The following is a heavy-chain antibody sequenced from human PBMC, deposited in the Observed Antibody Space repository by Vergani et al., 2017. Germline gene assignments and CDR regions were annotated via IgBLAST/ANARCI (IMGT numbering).Heavy chain of an antibody. CDR1: GFTFSSYA. Sequence: EVQLLESGGGLVQPGGSLRLSCAASGFTFSSYAMSWVRQVPGKGLELVSGISGSGGNTYNANSVKGRFTISRDNSKNTLYLQRNSLRADDTAVYYCAKGVYCSSTSCYEGRGYYYGMGVWGQGTTVTFSS. CDR2: ISGSGGNT. D-gene: IGHD2-2*01. CDR3: AKGVYCSSTSCYEGRGYYYGMGV. V-gene: IGHV3-23*01. J-gene: IGHJ6*02.